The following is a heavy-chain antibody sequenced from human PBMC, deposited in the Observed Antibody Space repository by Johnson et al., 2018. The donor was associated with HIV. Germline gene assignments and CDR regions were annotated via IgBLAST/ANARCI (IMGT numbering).Heavy chain of an antibody. CDR3: AREQTSMVQGVIWAFDI. J-gene: IGHJ3*02. CDR2: IWYDGSNE. Sequence: QVQVVESGGGVVQPGRSVRLYCAASGFIFSTYGMHWVRQAPGKGLEWVAVIWYDGSNEHYADSVKGRFTISRDNSKNTLYLQMNSLRAEDTAVYYCAREQTSMVQGVIWAFDIWGQGTMVTVSS. CDR1: GFIFSTYG. V-gene: IGHV3-33*01. D-gene: IGHD3-10*01.